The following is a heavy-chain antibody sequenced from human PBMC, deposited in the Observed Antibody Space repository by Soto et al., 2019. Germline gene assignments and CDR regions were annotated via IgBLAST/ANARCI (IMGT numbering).Heavy chain of an antibody. CDR3: ARDSRRSYQIDY. V-gene: IGHV1-2*02. Sequence: ASVKVCCKASGDTFTGYYMHWVRKAPGQGLEWMGWINPNSGGTNYAQKFQGRVTMTRDTSISTAYMELSRLRSDDTAVYYCARDSRRSYQIDYWGQGTLVTVSS. J-gene: IGHJ4*02. CDR2: INPNSGGT. CDR1: GDTFTGYY. D-gene: IGHD1-26*01.